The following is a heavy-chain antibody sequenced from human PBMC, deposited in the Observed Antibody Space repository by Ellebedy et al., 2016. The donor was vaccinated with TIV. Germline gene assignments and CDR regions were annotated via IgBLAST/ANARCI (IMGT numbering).Heavy chain of an antibody. CDR2: IDWDDDK. Sequence: SGPTLVKPTQTLTLTCTFSGFSLSTSGMCVSWIRQPPGKALEWLALIDWDDDKYYSTSLKTRLTISKDTSKNQVVLTMTNMDPVDTATYYCARIYDSSGYYENGYFDYWGQGTLVTVSS. D-gene: IGHD3-22*01. J-gene: IGHJ4*02. CDR3: ARIYDSSGYYENGYFDY. CDR1: GFSLSTSGMC. V-gene: IGHV2-70*01.